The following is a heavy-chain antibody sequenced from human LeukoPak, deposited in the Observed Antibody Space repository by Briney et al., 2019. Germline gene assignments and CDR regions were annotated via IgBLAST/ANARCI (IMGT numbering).Heavy chain of an antibody. CDR1: GFTFSSYA. CDR2: ISDGGGRT. Sequence: GGSLRLSCAASGFTFSSYAMSWVRQAPGKGLEWVSAISDGGGRTYYAGSVKGRFTISRDNSKNTLYLQMESLRAEDTAVYYCAKHSTYCSGGSCQEDFDYWGQGTLVTVSS. J-gene: IGHJ4*02. D-gene: IGHD2-15*01. CDR3: AKHSTYCSGGSCQEDFDY. V-gene: IGHV3-23*01.